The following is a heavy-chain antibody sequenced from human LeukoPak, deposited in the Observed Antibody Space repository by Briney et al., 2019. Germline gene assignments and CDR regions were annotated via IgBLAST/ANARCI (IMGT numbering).Heavy chain of an antibody. D-gene: IGHD2-2*02. CDR2: IYYSGST. CDR3: ARYCSSTSCYRGAFDI. CDR1: GGSISSYY. J-gene: IGHJ3*02. Sequence: SETLSLTCTVSGGSISSYYWSWIRQPPGKGLEWIGYIYYSGSTNYNPSLKSRVTISVDTSKNQFSLKLSSVTAADTAVYYCARYCSSTSCYRGAFDIWGQGTMVTVSS. V-gene: IGHV4-59*01.